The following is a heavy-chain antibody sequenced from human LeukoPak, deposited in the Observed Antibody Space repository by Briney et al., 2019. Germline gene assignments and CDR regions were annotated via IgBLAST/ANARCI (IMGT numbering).Heavy chain of an antibody. CDR1: GYTFTGYY. J-gene: IGHJ4*02. CDR3: ERWGILYGSGSSDY. Sequence: ASVKVSCKASGYTFTGYYMHWVRQAPGQGLEWMGWINPNSGGTNYAQKFQGRVTISRDTSISTAYMELSRLRSDDTAVYYCERWGILYGSGSSDYWGQGTLVTVSS. CDR2: INPNSGGT. V-gene: IGHV1-2*02. D-gene: IGHD3-10*01.